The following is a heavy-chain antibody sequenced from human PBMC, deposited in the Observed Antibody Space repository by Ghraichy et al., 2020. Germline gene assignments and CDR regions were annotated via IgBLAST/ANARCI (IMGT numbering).Heavy chain of an antibody. CDR1: GESFSGFY. CDR3: ARRYGVAKLAYFDY. J-gene: IGHJ4*02. Sequence: SQTLSLTCGVNGESFSGFYWTWIRQSPGKGLEWIGDINHSRSTNNNPSLKSRVTISVDTSKNQVSLNLSDVTAADTGVYFCARRYGVAKLAYFDYWSRGTLVTVST. CDR2: INHSRST. D-gene: IGHD4-17*01. V-gene: IGHV4-34*09.